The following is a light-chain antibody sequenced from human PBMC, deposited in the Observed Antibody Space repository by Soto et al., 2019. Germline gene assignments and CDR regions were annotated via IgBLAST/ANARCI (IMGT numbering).Light chain of an antibody. V-gene: IGKV1-39*01. CDR1: QTIANF. J-gene: IGKJ5*01. CDR3: QQNSSPPPIT. Sequence: DIQVTQSPSSLSASVGDRVTITCRASQTIANFLNWYQQKPGKAPRLLIYAASTLQSGVPSRFSGGGFGTDFTLTISSLQTEDSAIYYCQQNSSPPPITFGQGTRLEIK. CDR2: AAS.